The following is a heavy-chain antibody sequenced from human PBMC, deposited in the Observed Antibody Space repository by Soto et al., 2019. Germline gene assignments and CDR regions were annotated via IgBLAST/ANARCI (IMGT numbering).Heavy chain of an antibody. D-gene: IGHD6-13*01. CDR2: IIPIFGTA. CDR1: GGTFSSYA. V-gene: IGHV1-69*13. J-gene: IGHJ5*02. Sequence: SVKVSCKASGGTFSSYAISWVRQAPGQGLEWMGGIIPIFGTANYAQKFQGRVTITADESTSTAYMELSSLRSEDTAVYYCARVSYSSIIWFAPGGRGTPAPASS. CDR3: ARVSYSSIIWFAP.